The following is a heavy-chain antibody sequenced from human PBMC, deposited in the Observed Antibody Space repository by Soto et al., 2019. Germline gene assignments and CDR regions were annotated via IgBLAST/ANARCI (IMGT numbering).Heavy chain of an antibody. CDR2: IYYSGST. V-gene: IGHV4-59*08. D-gene: IGHD3-10*01. J-gene: IGHJ5*02. CDR3: ARWDLELNWFDP. Sequence: QVQLQESGPGLVKPSETLSLTCTVSGGSISNYYWSWIRQPPGKGLEWIGYIYYSGSTNYNPSLKSRVSISVDTSTNQFSLKLSSVTAADTAMHYCARWDLELNWFDPWGQGTLVTVSS. CDR1: GGSISNYY.